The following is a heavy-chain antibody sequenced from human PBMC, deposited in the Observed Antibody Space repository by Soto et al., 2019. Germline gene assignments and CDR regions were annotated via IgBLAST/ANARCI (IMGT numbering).Heavy chain of an antibody. V-gene: IGHV3-66*01. Sequence: GSLRLSCAASGFTVSSNYMSWVRQAPGKGLEWVSVIYSGGSTYYADSVKGRFTISRDNSKNTLYLQMNSLRAEDTAVYYCARDGVGYCSGGSCYPGYFQHWGQGTLVTVSS. J-gene: IGHJ1*01. CDR2: IYSGGST. CDR3: ARDGVGYCSGGSCYPGYFQH. CDR1: GFTVSSNY. D-gene: IGHD2-15*01.